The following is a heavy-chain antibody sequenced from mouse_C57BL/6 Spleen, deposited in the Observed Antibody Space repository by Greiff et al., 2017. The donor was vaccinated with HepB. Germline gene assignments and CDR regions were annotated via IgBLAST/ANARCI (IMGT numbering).Heavy chain of an antibody. CDR1: GYTFTDYE. CDR2: IDPETGGT. D-gene: IGHD4-1*01. CDR3: TRELTGHWYFDV. J-gene: IGHJ1*03. Sequence: LVESGAELVRPGASVTLSCKASGYTFTDYEMHWVKQTPVHGLEWIGAIDPETGGTAYNQKFKGEAILTADKSSSTAYMELRSLTSEDSAVYYCTRELTGHWYFDVWGTGTTVTVSS. V-gene: IGHV1-15*01.